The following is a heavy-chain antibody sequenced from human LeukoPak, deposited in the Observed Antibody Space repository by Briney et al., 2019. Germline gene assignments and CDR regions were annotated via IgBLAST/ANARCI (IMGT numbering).Heavy chain of an antibody. D-gene: IGHD4-17*01. J-gene: IGHJ6*02. CDR1: GFTFSSYG. Sequence: PGRSLRLSCAASGFTFSSYGMHWVRQAPRKGLEWVGVIWYDGSNKYYADSVKGRFTISRDNSKNTLYLQMNSLRAEDTAVYYCARDINGDYVPYGMDVWGQGTTVTVSS. CDR3: ARDINGDYVPYGMDV. V-gene: IGHV3-33*01. CDR2: IWYDGSNK.